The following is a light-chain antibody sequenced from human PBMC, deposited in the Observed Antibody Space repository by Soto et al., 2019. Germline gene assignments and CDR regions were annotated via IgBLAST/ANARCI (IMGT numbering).Light chain of an antibody. J-gene: IGLJ1*01. Sequence: HSALTQPTSVSGSPGQSITISCAGTSSDVGAYDFVSWYQQHPDKAPKLMIYEVIYRPSGVSNRFSGSKSVNTATLTISGLQAEDEGDYYCSSYTTSSTRVFGTGTKLTVL. CDR2: EVI. CDR1: SSDVGAYDF. CDR3: SSYTTSSTRV. V-gene: IGLV2-14*03.